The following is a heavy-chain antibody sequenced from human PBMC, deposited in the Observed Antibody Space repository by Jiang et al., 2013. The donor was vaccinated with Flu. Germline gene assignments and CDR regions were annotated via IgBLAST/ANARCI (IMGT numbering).Heavy chain of an antibody. CDR1: GDSVSSDRAT. CDR2: TYYRSKWYN. D-gene: IGHD6-6*01. J-gene: IGHJ5*02. V-gene: IGHV6-1*01. Sequence: QTLSLTCAISGDSVSSDRATWNWVRQSPSRGLEWLGRTYYRSKWYNYYAASVKSRIAINPDTSKNQFSLHLNSVTPEDTAVYFCAAFSSSSQGALDLWGQGTLVIVSA. CDR3: AAFSSSSQGALDL.